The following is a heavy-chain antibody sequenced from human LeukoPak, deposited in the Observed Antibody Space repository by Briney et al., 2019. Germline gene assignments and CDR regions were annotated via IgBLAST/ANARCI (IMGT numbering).Heavy chain of an antibody. CDR1: GFTFDDYG. CDR2: INWNGGST. V-gene: IGHV3-20*04. Sequence: PGGSLRLSCAASGFTFDDYGMSWVRQAPGKGLEWVSGINWNGGSTGYADSVKGRFTISRDNAKNSLYLQMNSLRAGDTALYYCARVGRAAAHNWFDPWGQGTLVTVSS. CDR3: ARVGRAAAHNWFDP. J-gene: IGHJ5*02. D-gene: IGHD6-13*01.